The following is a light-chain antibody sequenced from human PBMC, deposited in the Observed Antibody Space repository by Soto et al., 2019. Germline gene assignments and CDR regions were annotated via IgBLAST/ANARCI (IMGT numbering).Light chain of an antibody. Sequence: EIVMTQSPATLSVSPGERATLSCRASQSVSSNLAWYQQKPGQAPRLLIYGASTSATGIPARFSGSGSGTEFTLTISSLQSEDFVVDYCQQYNNWPPLTFGGGTKVEIK. CDR1: QSVSSN. V-gene: IGKV3-15*01. J-gene: IGKJ4*01. CDR2: GAS. CDR3: QQYNNWPPLT.